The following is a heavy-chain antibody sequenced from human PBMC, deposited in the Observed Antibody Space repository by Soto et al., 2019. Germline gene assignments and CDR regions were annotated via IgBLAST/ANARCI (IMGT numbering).Heavy chain of an antibody. V-gene: IGHV4-39*01. D-gene: IGHD4-4*01. Sequence: SETLSLTCAVSGGSIISSSYYFFWIRQPPGNGLEWIGSIYYSGSTYYNPSLKSRVTISVDTSKNQFSLKLSSVTAADTAVYYCAIGTTNYYYGMDVWGQGTTVTVSS. CDR1: GGSIISSSYY. CDR2: IYYSGST. CDR3: AIGTTNYYYGMDV. J-gene: IGHJ6*02.